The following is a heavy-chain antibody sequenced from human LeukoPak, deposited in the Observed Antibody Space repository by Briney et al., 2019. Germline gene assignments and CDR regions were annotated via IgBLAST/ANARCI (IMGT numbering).Heavy chain of an antibody. D-gene: IGHD2-8*01. CDR1: GFTFSNYA. Sequence: PGGSLRLSCAASGFTFSNYAMSWVRQAPGKGLEWVSSIGGSGGATYYADSVKGRFTISRDNSKNTLNLHMNSLRAEDTAVYYCAKYATGGDYWGQGTLVTVFS. CDR3: AKYATGGDY. CDR2: IGGSGGAT. V-gene: IGHV3-23*01. J-gene: IGHJ4*02.